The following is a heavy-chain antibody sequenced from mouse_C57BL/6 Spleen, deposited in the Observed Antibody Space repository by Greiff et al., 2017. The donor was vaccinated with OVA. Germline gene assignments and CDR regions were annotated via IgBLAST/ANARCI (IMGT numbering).Heavy chain of an antibody. J-gene: IGHJ2*01. CDR3: ARDGFFDY. V-gene: IGHV3-6*01. Sequence: EVKLQQSGPGLVKPSQSLSLTCSVTGYSITSGYYWNWIRQFPGNKLEWMGYISYDGSNNYNPSLKNRISITRYTSKNQFFLKLNSVTTEDTATYYCARDGFFDYWGQGTTLTVSS. CDR1: GYSITSGYY. CDR2: ISYDGSN.